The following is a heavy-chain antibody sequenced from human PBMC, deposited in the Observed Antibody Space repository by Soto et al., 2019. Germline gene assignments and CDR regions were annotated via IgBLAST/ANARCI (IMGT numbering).Heavy chain of an antibody. CDR1: GGSISSYY. CDR2: IYYSGST. V-gene: IGHV4-59*01. Sequence: QVQLQESGPGLVKPSETLSLTCTVSGGSISSYYWSWIRQPPGKGLEWIGYIYYSGSTNYNPSLKSRGTISVDTSKNQFSLKLSSVTAADTAVYYCARGGGSGWYIDAFDIWGQGTMVTVSS. J-gene: IGHJ3*02. CDR3: ARGGGSGWYIDAFDI. D-gene: IGHD6-19*01.